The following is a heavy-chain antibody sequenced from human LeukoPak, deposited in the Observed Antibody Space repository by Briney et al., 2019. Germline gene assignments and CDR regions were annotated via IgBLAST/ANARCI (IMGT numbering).Heavy chain of an antibody. V-gene: IGHV1-2*02. CDR1: GYTFTGYY. CDR2: FNPNSGGT. CDR3: ARDRHILGVVDGLCY. D-gene: IGHD3-3*01. J-gene: IGHJ4*02. Sequence: ASVKVSCKASGYTFTGYYMHWVRQAPGQGLEWMGWFNPNSGGTNYAQKFQGRVTMTRDTSISTAYMELSRLRSDDTAVYYCARDRHILGVVDGLCYWGQGTLVTVSS.